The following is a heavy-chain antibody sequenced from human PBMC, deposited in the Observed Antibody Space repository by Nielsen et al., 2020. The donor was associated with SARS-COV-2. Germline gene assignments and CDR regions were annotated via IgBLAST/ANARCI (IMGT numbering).Heavy chain of an antibody. CDR2: IYYSGST. J-gene: IGHJ6*02. V-gene: IGHV4-39*01. Sequence: WIRQPPGKGLEWIGYIYYSGSTFYNPSLKSRVTISVDSSKDQFSLKLSSVTAADTAVYYCAREYRGSYYYYGMDVWGQGTTVTVSS. CDR3: AREYRGSYYYYGMDV. D-gene: IGHD2/OR15-2a*01.